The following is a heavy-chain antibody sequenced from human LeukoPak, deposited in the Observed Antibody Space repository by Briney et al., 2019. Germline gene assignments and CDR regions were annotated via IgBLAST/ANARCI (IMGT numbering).Heavy chain of an antibody. Sequence: SETLSLTCAVYGGSFSGYYWSWIRQPPGKGLEWIGEINHSGSTNYNPSLKSRVTISVDTSKNQFSLKLSSVTAADTAVYYCARGLLGYYYDSSGYLGYFDYWGQGTLVTVSS. V-gene: IGHV4-34*01. D-gene: IGHD3-22*01. J-gene: IGHJ4*02. CDR3: ARGLLGYYYDSSGYLGYFDY. CDR2: INHSGST. CDR1: GGSFSGYY.